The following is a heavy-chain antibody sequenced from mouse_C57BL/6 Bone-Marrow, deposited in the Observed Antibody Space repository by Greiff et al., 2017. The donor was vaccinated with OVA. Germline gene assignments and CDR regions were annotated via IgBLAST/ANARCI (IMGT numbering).Heavy chain of an antibody. CDR1: GYSITSGYY. CDR2: ISYDGSN. V-gene: IGHV3-6*01. Sequence: EVQLVESGPGLVKPSQSLSLTCSVTGYSITSGYYWNWIRQFPGNKLEWMGYISYDGSNNYNPSLKNRISITRDTSKNQFFLKLNSVTTEDTATYYCARDRWLLRYFDYWGQGTTLTVSS. D-gene: IGHD2-3*01. CDR3: ARDRWLLRYFDY. J-gene: IGHJ2*01.